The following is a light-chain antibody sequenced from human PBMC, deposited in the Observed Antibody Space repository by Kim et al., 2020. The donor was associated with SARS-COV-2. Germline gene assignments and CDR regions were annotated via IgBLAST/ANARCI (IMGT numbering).Light chain of an antibody. CDR3: QQYHQWPLT. CDR1: QSVYNN. Sequence: VSSGERATLSCRASQSVYNNYFAWYQHRPGQTPRLLMYGASTRATGVPARFSGSGSGTEFTLTISSLQSEDVAVYYCQQYHQWPLTFGGGTKLEI. V-gene: IGKV3-15*01. CDR2: GAS. J-gene: IGKJ4*01.